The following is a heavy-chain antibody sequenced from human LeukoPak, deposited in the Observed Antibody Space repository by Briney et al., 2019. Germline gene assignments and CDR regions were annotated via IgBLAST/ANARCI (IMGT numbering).Heavy chain of an antibody. V-gene: IGHV3-23*01. Sequence: GGSLRLSCAASGFTFSSYAMSWVRQAPGKGLEWVSAISGSGGSTYYADPVKGRFTISRANSKNTLYLQMNSLRAEDTAVYYGANPPFGVVTPTPKFDCGGQGTLVAVSA. CDR3: ANPPFGVVTPTPKFDC. CDR1: GFTFSSYA. J-gene: IGHJ4*02. D-gene: IGHD3-3*01. CDR2: ISGSGGST.